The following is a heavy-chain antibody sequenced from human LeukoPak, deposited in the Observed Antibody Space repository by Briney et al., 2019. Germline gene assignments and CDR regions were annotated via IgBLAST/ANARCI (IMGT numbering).Heavy chain of an antibody. CDR3: TRDRSLAEDD. V-gene: IGHV3-7*01. Sequence: GGSLRLSCAASGFTFSGHWMSWVRQAPGKGLEWVANINQGGSDKYYVDSVKGRFTISRDNANNLLYLQMNSLRGEDTAVYYCTRDRSLAEDDWGQGTLATVSS. D-gene: IGHD1-14*01. J-gene: IGHJ4*02. CDR2: INQGGSDK. CDR1: GFTFSGHW.